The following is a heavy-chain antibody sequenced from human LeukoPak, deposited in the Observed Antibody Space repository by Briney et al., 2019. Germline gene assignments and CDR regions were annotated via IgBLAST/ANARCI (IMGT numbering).Heavy chain of an antibody. J-gene: IGHJ4*02. D-gene: IGHD6-19*01. CDR1: GFTFSSCG. V-gene: IGHV3-30*03. CDR2: ISYDGSNK. CDR3: ARWSIGGIAVAAVDY. Sequence: GGSLRLSCAASGFTFSSCGMHWARQAPGKGLEWVAVISYDGSNKYYANSVKGRFTISRDDSKNTLYLQMNSLRVEDTAVYYCARWSIGGIAVAAVDYWGQGTLVTVSS.